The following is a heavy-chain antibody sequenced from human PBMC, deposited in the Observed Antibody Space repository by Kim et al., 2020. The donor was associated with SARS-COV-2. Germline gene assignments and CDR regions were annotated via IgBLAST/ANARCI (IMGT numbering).Heavy chain of an antibody. Sequence: SVKVSCNASGGTFSSYAISWVRQAPGQGLEWMGGIIPIFGTANYAQKFQGRVTITADESTSTAYMELSSLRSEDTAVYYCAGRSVERRLGGYYYYYMDVWGKGTTVTVSS. V-gene: IGHV1-69*13. CDR3: AGRSVERRLGGYYYYYMDV. CDR2: IIPIFGTA. D-gene: IGHD1-1*01. CDR1: GGTFSSYA. J-gene: IGHJ6*03.